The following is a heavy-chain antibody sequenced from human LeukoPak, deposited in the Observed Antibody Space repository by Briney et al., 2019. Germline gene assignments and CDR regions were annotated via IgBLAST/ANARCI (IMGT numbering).Heavy chain of an antibody. J-gene: IGHJ4*02. Sequence: PGGSLSLSCAASGLTFSSFAMSWVRQAPGKGLKWVSTISGSGGSKYYADSVKGRFTISRDNSKNTLYLQMNSLRAEDTAVYYCAKDGRGFDYWGQGTLVTVSS. V-gene: IGHV3-23*01. CDR2: ISGSGGSK. CDR1: GLTFSSFA. CDR3: AKDGRGFDY.